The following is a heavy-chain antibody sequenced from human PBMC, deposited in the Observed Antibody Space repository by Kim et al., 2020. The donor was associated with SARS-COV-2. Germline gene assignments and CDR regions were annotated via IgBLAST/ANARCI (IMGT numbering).Heavy chain of an antibody. CDR3: ARENRGLLWFGENYGMDV. J-gene: IGHJ6*02. V-gene: IGHV4-31*03. Sequence: SETLSLTCTVSGGSISSGGYYWSWIRQHPGKGLEWIGYIYYSGSTYYNPSLKSRVTISVDTSKNQFSLKLSSVTAADTAVYYCARENRGLLWFGENYGMDVWGQGTTVTVSS. CDR1: GGSISSGGYY. CDR2: IYYSGST. D-gene: IGHD3-10*01.